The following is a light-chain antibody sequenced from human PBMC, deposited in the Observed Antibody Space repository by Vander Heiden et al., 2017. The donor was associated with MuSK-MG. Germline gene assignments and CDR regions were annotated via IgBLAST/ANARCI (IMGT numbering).Light chain of an antibody. J-gene: IGLJ1*01. V-gene: IGLV1-47*01. Sequence: FVLRQSASASGTPGQRVTISCSGSASNIGRNSVSWYQQLPGTAPKLLIYRDDQRPSGVPDRFFGSKSATSASMAISGLRSEDEADYFCAAWDDDLGGLVFGTGTKVSVL. CDR2: RDD. CDR3: AAWDDDLGGLV. CDR1: ASNIGRNS.